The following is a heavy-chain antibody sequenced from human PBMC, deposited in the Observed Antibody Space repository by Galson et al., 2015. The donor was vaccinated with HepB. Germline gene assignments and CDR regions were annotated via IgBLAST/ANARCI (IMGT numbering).Heavy chain of an antibody. Sequence: LSLTCTVSGGSISSSSYYWGWIRQPPGKGLEWIGSIYYSGSTYYNPSLKSRVTISVDTSKNQFSLKLSSVTAADTAVYYCARLLQVRGVPVYYYYGMDVWGQGTTVTVSS. D-gene: IGHD3-10*01. J-gene: IGHJ6*02. CDR3: ARLLQVRGVPVYYYYGMDV. V-gene: IGHV4-39*01. CDR1: GGSISSSSYY. CDR2: IYYSGST.